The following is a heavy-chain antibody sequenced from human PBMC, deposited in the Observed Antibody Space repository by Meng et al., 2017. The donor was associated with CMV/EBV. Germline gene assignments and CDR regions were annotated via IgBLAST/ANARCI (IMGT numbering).Heavy chain of an antibody. CDR1: GFTFSSYA. D-gene: IGHD3-16*01. CDR2: ISYGGSNK. V-gene: IGHV3-30*04. CDR3: ARDSWGYVMRYYGMDV. Sequence: GGSLRLSCAASGFTFSSYAMHWVRQAPGKGLEWVAVISYGGSNKYYADSVKGRFTISRDNSKNTLYLQMNSLRAEDTAVYYCARDSWGYVMRYYGMDVWGQGTTVTVSS. J-gene: IGHJ6*02.